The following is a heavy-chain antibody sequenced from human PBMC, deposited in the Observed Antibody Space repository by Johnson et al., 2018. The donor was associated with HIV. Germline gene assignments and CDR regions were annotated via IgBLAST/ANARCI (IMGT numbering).Heavy chain of an antibody. CDR1: GFTVSSNY. D-gene: IGHD6-6*01. V-gene: IGHV3-23*04. J-gene: IGHJ3*02. Sequence: EMQLVESGGGLVQPGGSLRLSCAASGFTVSSNYMSWVCQAPGKGLEWVSGINWNGGSTGYADSVKGRFTISRDNSKNTLYLQMNSLRAEDTAVYYCAKDILEYSSSVPDAFDIWGQGTMVTVSS. CDR3: AKDILEYSSSVPDAFDI. CDR2: INWNGGST.